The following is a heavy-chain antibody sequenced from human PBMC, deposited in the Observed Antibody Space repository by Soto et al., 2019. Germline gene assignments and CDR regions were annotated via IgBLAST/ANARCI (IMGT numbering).Heavy chain of an antibody. V-gene: IGHV4-39*01. J-gene: IGHJ4*02. D-gene: IGHD6-6*01. Sequence: QLQLQESGPGLVKPSETLSLTCTVSGGSISGSPSYWGWIRQPPGKGLEWIGSVYYIGNTYYSPSLKTRVTISVDTSKNQFSLKLTSVTAADTALYYCAVQIYSGSGYYFDYWGQGTLVTVSS. CDR1: GGSISGSPSY. CDR2: VYYIGNT. CDR3: AVQIYSGSGYYFDY.